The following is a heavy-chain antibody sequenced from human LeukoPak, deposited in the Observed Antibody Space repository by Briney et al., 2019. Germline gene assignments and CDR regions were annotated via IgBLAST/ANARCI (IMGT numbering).Heavy chain of an antibody. CDR1: GFTFNTYS. D-gene: IGHD1-26*01. CDR2: IGGSSSSR. CDR3: ARLDGIVGATTQGEFDY. V-gene: IGHV3-21*01. J-gene: IGHJ4*02. Sequence: PGGSLRLSCVASGFTFNTYSMNWVRQAPGKGLEWVSSIGGSSSSRYHADSVKGRFTTSRDNAKNSLYLQMNSLRAEDTAVYYCARLDGIVGATTQGEFDYWGQGTLVTVSS.